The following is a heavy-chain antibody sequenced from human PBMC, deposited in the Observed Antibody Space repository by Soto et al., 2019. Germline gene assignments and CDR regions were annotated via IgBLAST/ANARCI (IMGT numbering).Heavy chain of an antibody. V-gene: IGHV3-30*03. CDR1: GFTFSSYG. CDR3: ASHPFGNF. J-gene: IGHJ3*01. Sequence: AGGSLRLSCAASGFTFSSYGMHWVRQAPGKGLEWVAVISYDGSNKYYADSVKGRFTISRDNSKNTLYLQMNSLRAEDTAVYYCASHPFGNFWGQGTMVTVSS. D-gene: IGHD3-3*01. CDR2: ISYDGSNK.